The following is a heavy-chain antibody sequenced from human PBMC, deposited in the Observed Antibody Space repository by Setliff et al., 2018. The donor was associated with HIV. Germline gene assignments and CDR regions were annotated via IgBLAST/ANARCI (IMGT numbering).Heavy chain of an antibody. CDR3: ARGGSSSRYYYYYMDV. J-gene: IGHJ6*03. CDR2: INHSGST. D-gene: IGHD6-6*01. V-gene: IGHV4-34*01. Sequence: LSLTCAVYGGSFSSYYWSWIRQPPGKGLEWIGEINHSGSTNYNPSLKSRVTISVDTSKNQFSLKMSSVTAADTAVYYCARGGSSSRYYYYYMDVWGKGTTVTVSS. CDR1: GGSFSSYY.